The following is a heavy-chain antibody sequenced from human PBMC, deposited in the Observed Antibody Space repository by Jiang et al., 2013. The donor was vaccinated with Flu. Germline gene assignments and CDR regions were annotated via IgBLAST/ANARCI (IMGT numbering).Heavy chain of an antibody. CDR2: IDWDDDK. CDR1: GFSLSTSGMC. Sequence: KPTQTLTLTCTFSGFSLSTSGMCVSWIRQPPGKALEWLARIDWDDDKYYSTSLKTRLTISKDTSKNQVVLTMTNMDPVDTATYYCARIYCSSTSCYFDYWGQGTLVTVSS. V-gene: IGHV2-70*11. CDR3: ARIYCSSTSCYFDY. D-gene: IGHD2-2*01. J-gene: IGHJ4*02.